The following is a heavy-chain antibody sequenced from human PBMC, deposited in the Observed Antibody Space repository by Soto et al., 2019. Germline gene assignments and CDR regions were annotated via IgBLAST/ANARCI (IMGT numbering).Heavy chain of an antibody. CDR3: ARDRIGGSYYYGMDV. D-gene: IGHD1-26*01. J-gene: IGHJ6*02. Sequence: ASVKVSCKASGGTFSSYAISWVRQAPGQGLEWMGGIIPILGTANYAQKFQGRVTITADESTSTAYMELSSLRSEDTAVYYCARDRIGGSYYYGMDVWGQGTTVTVSS. V-gene: IGHV1-69*01. CDR1: GGTFSSYA. CDR2: IIPILGTA.